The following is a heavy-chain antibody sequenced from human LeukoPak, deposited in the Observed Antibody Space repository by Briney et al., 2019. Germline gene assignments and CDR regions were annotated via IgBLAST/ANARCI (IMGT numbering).Heavy chain of an antibody. J-gene: IGHJ5*02. CDR1: GFTFSSYS. Sequence: GGSLRLSCAASGFTFSSYSMNWVRQAPGKGLEWVSYISSSSSTIYYADSVKGRFTISRDNAENSLYLQMNSLRAEDTAVYYCARDRVLWLMYLFDPWGQGTLVTVSS. V-gene: IGHV3-48*04. CDR2: ISSSSSTI. D-gene: IGHD2-21*01. CDR3: ARDRVLWLMYLFDP.